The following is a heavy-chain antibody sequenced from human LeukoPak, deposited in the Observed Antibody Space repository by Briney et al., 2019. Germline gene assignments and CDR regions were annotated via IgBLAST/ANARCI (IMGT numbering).Heavy chain of an antibody. V-gene: IGHV1-69*13. CDR2: IIPIFGTA. CDR3: ASPLLLYSSSWYGEFDY. Sequence: SVKVSCKASGGTFSSYAISWVRQAPGQGLEWMGGIIPIFGTANYAQKFQGRVTITADESTSTAYMELSSLRSEDTVVYYCASPLLLYSSSWYGEFDYWGQGTLVTVSS. J-gene: IGHJ4*02. CDR1: GGTFSSYA. D-gene: IGHD6-13*01.